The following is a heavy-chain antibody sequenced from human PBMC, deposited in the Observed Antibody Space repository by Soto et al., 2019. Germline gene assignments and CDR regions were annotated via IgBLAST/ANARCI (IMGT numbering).Heavy chain of an antibody. D-gene: IGHD4-17*01. Sequence: TGGSLRLSCAASGFTFSSYWMHWVRQAPGKGLVWVSRINSDGSSTSYADSVKGRFTISRDNAKNTLYLQMNSLRAEDTAVYYCARVATAAHDYGDYHYFDYWGQGTLVTVSS. CDR2: INSDGSST. J-gene: IGHJ4*02. CDR3: ARVATAAHDYGDYHYFDY. V-gene: IGHV3-74*01. CDR1: GFTFSSYW.